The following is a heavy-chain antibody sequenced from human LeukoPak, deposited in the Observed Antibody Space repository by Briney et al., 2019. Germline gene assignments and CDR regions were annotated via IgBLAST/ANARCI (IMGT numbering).Heavy chain of an antibody. D-gene: IGHD5-12*01. Sequence: ASVKVSCKASGYTFTSYYMHWVRQAPGQGLEWMGIINPSGGSTSYAQKFQGRVTMTRDTSTSTVYMELSSLRSEDTAVYYCARGPVVSGTRAALLRGYSGYWEPDCWGQGTLVTVSS. CDR1: GYTFTSYY. CDR3: ARGPVVSGTRAALLRGYSGYWEPDC. V-gene: IGHV1-46*01. J-gene: IGHJ4*02. CDR2: INPSGGST.